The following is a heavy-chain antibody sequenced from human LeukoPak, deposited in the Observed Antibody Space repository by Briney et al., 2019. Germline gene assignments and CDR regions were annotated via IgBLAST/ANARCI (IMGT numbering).Heavy chain of an antibody. CDR2: ISYSGST. CDR1: GDSISSYY. CDR3: ARGSSAWPARFDY. V-gene: IGHV4-59*01. Sequence: PSETLSLTCTVSGDSISSYYWSWIRQPLGKGLEWIGFISYSGSTNYNPSLKSRVTMSVDTSKNQFSVRLTSVTAADTAVYYCARGSSAWPARFDYWGQGTLVTVSS. J-gene: IGHJ4*02. D-gene: IGHD6-25*01.